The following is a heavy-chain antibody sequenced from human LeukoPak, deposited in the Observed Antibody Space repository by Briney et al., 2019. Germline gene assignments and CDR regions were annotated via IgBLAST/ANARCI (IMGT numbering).Heavy chain of an antibody. Sequence: TSETLSLTCTVSGGSISSGDYYWSWIRQPPGKGLEWIGYIYYSGSTYYNPSLKSRVTISVDTSKNQFSLKLSSVTAADTAVYYCARDHHGRAFDIWGQGTMVTVSS. CDR1: GGSISSGDYY. CDR3: ARDHHGRAFDI. V-gene: IGHV4-61*08. J-gene: IGHJ3*02. CDR2: IYYSGST.